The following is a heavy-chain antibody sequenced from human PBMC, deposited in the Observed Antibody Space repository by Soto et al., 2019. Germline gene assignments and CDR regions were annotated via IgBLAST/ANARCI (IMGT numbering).Heavy chain of an antibody. J-gene: IGHJ6*02. D-gene: IGHD1-26*01. Sequence: QVQLVQSGAEVKKPGASVKVSCTASGYTFTSYGISWVRQAPGHGLAWMGWISAYNGNTNYAQKLQGRVTMTTATSSSTAYMELWSLRSDDTAVYYCARGACVGAFYYYVMDVWCQGTTVTVS. CDR3: ARGACVGAFYYYVMDV. CDR2: ISAYNGNT. CDR1: GYTFTSYG. V-gene: IGHV1-18*01.